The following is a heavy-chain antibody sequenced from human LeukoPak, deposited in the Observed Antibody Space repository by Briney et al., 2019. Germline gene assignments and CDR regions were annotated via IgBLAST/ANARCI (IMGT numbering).Heavy chain of an antibody. CDR1: GFTFSSYA. J-gene: IGHJ4*02. CDR2: ISYDGSNK. D-gene: IGHD3-3*01. CDR3: AREGYDFWSGYSTAYDY. V-gene: IGHV3-30-3*01. Sequence: PGRSLRLSCAASGFTFSSYAMHWVRQAPGKGLEWVAVISYDGSNKYYADSVKGRFTISRDNSKNTLYLQMNSLRAEDTAVYYCAREGYDFWSGYSTAYDYWGQGTLVTVSS.